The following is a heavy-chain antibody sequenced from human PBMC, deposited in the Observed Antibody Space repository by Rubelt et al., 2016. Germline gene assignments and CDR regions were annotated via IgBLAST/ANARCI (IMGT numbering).Heavy chain of an antibody. CDR1: GGSFSGYY. CDR2: INHSGST. V-gene: IGHV4-34*01. D-gene: IGHD1-26*01. CDR3: ARMGDRGGSYAGFI. J-gene: IGHJ4*02. Sequence: QVQLQQWGAGLLKPSETLSLTCAVYGGSFSGYYWSWIRQPPGKGLEWIGEINHSGSTNYNPSLNRGGTITVDTSKNQFSLKRRSGTAADTAVYYCARMGDRGGSYAGFIWGQGTLVTVSS.